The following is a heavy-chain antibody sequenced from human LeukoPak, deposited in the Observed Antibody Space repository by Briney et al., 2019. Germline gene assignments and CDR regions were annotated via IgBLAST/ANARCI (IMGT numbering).Heavy chain of an antibody. CDR1: GFSSRTYW. J-gene: IGHJ4*02. CDR2: IKGDGSEI. D-gene: IGHD4-11*01. V-gene: IGHV3-7*01. CDR3: AREGLPYSGDH. Sequence: GGSLRLSCAPSGFSSRTYWTRWAPQTPGKGLEWVANIKGDGSEINYVDSVKGRFTISRDNAKNSLSLQMNSLTADDTGVYYCAREGLPYSGDHWGQGTLVTVSS.